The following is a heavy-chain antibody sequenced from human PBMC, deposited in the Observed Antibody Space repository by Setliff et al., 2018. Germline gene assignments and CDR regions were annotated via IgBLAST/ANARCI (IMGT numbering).Heavy chain of an antibody. CDR1: GFTFSSYR. CDR2: ISSSSSTI. J-gene: IGHJ6*02. CDR3: ARTVSRSKVPIFGVVNKNYYYYGMDV. V-gene: IGHV3-48*01. D-gene: IGHD3-3*01. Sequence: GSLRLSCAASGFTFSSYRMNWVRQAPGKGLEWVSYISSSSSTIYYSDSVKGRFTISRDNAKNSLYLQMNSLRAEDTAVYYCARTVSRSKVPIFGVVNKNYYYYGMDVWGQGTTVTVSS.